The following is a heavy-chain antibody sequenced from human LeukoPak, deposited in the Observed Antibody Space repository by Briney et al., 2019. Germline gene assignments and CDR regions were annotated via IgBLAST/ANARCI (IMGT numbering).Heavy chain of an antibody. D-gene: IGHD2-21*02. Sequence: TGGSLRLSCAASGFTFSRFWMNWVRQAPGKGLEWVSIIYSGVSTYCADSVKGRFTISKDNSKDTLYLQMNSLRVEDTAVYYCARDGRDPGPLDYWGQGTLVTVSS. CDR3: ARDGRDPGPLDY. J-gene: IGHJ4*02. V-gene: IGHV3-66*01. CDR2: IYSGVST. CDR1: GFTFSRFW.